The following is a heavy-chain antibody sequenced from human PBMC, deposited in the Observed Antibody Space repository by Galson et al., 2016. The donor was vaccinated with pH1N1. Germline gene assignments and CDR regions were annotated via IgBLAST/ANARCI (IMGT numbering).Heavy chain of an antibody. J-gene: IGHJ4*01. D-gene: IGHD3-22*01. Sequence: SLRLSCAASGFIFSSFGIHWVRQVPGKGLEWVSFVSATGLSRYYADSVKGRFTISRDNSKNTVSLNVSSLRVEDTALYYCAKDQSTKIIFQGTFDNWGRGTLVTVSS. CDR3: AKDQSTKIIFQGTFDN. CDR2: VSATGLSR. V-gene: IGHV3-23*01. CDR1: GFIFSSFG.